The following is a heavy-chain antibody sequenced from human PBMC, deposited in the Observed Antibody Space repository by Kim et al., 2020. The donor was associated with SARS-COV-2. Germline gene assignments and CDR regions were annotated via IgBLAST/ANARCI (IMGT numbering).Heavy chain of an antibody. CDR3: AKTGQLDS. Sequence: GGSLRLSCAASGFTFSSSAMSWVRQAPGKGLEWVSTISSGGDNTYYADSVKGRFTISRDNSTNTLYLQMNSLRAEDTAVYYCAKTGQLDSWGQGTLVTVS. CDR2: ISSGGDNT. CDR1: GFTFSSSA. D-gene: IGHD5-18*01. J-gene: IGHJ4*02. V-gene: IGHV3-23*01.